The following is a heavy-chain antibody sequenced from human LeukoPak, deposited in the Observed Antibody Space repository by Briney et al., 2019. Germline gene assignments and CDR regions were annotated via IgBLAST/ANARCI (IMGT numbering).Heavy chain of an antibody. CDR3: ARVTMVRGRVYYYMDV. J-gene: IGHJ6*03. V-gene: IGHV1-69*02. D-gene: IGHD3-10*01. Sequence: FQGRVTITADKSTSTAYMELSSLRSEDTAVYYCARVTMVRGRVYYYMDVWGKGTTVTVSS.